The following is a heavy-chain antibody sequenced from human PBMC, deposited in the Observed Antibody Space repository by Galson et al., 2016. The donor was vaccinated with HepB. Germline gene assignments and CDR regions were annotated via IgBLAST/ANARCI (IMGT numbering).Heavy chain of an antibody. CDR2: IYSGGST. V-gene: IGHV3-66*01. J-gene: IGHJ5*02. CDR1: GVTVSNNY. Sequence: SLRLSCAASGVTVSNNYMTWIRQAPGRGLEWVSLIYSGGSTYYADSVKGRFAISRDGSKNTLYLQMNSLRAEDTAVYYCSRNPGASDWSWGQGTLVTVSS. CDR3: SRNPGASDWS. D-gene: IGHD6-19*01.